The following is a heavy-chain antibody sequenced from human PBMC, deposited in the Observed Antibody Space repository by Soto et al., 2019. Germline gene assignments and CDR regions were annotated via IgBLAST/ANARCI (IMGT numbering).Heavy chain of an antibody. J-gene: IGHJ4*02. CDR1: GGAISGYY. CDR2: IYYRGST. Sequence: SETLSLTCTVSGGAISGYYWSWIRQPPGKGLEWIGYIYYRGSTNYNPYLKSRVTISVDTAKNQFSLKLLSVTAADTAVYYCASLRTGTTFPFDYWGQGTLVTVSS. D-gene: IGHD1-1*01. V-gene: IGHV4-59*01. CDR3: ASLRTGTTFPFDY.